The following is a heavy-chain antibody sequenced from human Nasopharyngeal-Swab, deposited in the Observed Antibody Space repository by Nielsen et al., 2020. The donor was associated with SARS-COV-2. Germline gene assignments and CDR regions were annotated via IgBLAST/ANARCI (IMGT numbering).Heavy chain of an antibody. CDR3: ARDSGAYGSGEIDY. D-gene: IGHD3-10*01. V-gene: IGHV3-33*01. CDR2: IWYDGSNK. Sequence: WIRQPPGKGLEWVAVIWYDGSNKYYADSVKGRFTISRDNSKNTLYLQMNSLRAEDTAVYYCARDSGAYGSGEIDYWGQGTPVTVSS. J-gene: IGHJ4*02.